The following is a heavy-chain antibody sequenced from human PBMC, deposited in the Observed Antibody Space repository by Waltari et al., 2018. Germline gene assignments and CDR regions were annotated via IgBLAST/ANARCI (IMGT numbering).Heavy chain of an antibody. CDR2: ISGSGGST. CDR1: GFTFSSYA. D-gene: IGHD3-3*01. CDR3: AKDPNYDFWSGPMDV. Sequence: EVQLLESGGGLVQPGGSLRLSCVASGFTFSSYAMSWVRQAPGKGLEWVSAISGSGGSTYYADSVKGRFTISRDNSKNTLYLQMNSLRAEDTAVYYCAKDPNYDFWSGPMDVWGQGTTVTVSS. V-gene: IGHV3-23*01. J-gene: IGHJ6*02.